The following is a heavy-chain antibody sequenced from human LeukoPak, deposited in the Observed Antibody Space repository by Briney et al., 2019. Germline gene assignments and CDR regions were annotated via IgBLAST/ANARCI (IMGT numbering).Heavy chain of an antibody. CDR2: ISSSSSYI. CDR3: ARDIGSGYYFDY. J-gene: IGHJ4*02. D-gene: IGHD3-3*01. CDR1: GFTFSSYS. Sequence: GGSLRLSCVASGFTFSSYSVNWVRQAPGKGLEWVSKISSSSSYIYYADSLKGRFTISRDNAKNSLYLQMNSLRVEDTAVYYCARDIGSGYYFDYWGQGTLVTVSS. V-gene: IGHV3-21*01.